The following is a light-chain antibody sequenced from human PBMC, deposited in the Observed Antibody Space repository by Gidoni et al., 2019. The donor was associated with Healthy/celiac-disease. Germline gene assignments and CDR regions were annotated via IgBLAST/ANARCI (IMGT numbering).Light chain of an antibody. CDR1: QSISSY. CDR3: QQRYSTPHS. Sequence: DIQMTQSPSSLSASVGDRVTITCRASQSISSYLNWYQQKPGKAPKLLIYAASSLQSGVPSRFSSSRAGADFTLTIISLQPEDFATYYCQQRYSTPHSFGQGTKLEIK. J-gene: IGKJ2*03. CDR2: AAS. V-gene: IGKV1-39*01.